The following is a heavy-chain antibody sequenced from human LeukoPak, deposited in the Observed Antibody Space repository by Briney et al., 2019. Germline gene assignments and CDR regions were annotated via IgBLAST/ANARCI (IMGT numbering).Heavy chain of an antibody. CDR1: GGSIGSGDYY. V-gene: IGHV4-30-4*01. CDR2: IYYSGST. D-gene: IGHD5-12*01. Sequence: SQTPALTCTVSGGSIGSGDYYWSWIRQPPGKGLEWIGYIYYSGSTYYNPSLKSRVTISVDTSKNQFSLKLSSVTAADTAVYYCARGGYRAPVYFDYWGQGTLVTVSS. J-gene: IGHJ4*02. CDR3: ARGGYRAPVYFDY.